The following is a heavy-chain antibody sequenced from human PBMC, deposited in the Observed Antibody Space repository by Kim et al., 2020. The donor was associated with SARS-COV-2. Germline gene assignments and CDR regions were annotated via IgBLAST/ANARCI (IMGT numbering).Heavy chain of an antibody. CDR3: ARGSRSGSYYVHRGFDY. Sequence: SETLSLTCAVYGGSFSGYYWSWIRQPPGKGLEWIGEINHSGSTNYNPSLKSRVTISVDTSKNQFSLKLSSVTAADTAVYYCARGSRSGSYYVHRGFDYWGQGTLVTVSS. J-gene: IGHJ4*02. CDR1: GGSFSGYY. D-gene: IGHD1-26*01. CDR2: INHSGST. V-gene: IGHV4-34*01.